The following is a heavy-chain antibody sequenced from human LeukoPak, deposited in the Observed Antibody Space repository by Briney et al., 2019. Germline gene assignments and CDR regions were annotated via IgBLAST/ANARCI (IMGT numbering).Heavy chain of an antibody. CDR2: INPSGGST. CDR1: GGTLSSYA. Sequence: ASVKVSCKASGGTLSSYAISWVRQAPGQGLEWMGIINPSGGSTNYAQKFQGRVTMTRDTSTSTVYMELSSLRSEDTAVYYCASTPIQLWSFDYWGRGTLVTVSS. CDR3: ASTPIQLWSFDY. J-gene: IGHJ4*02. D-gene: IGHD5-18*01. V-gene: IGHV1-46*01.